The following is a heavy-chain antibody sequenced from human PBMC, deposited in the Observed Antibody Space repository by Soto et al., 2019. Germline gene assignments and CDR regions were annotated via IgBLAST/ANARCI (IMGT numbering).Heavy chain of an antibody. CDR2: ISAHNGNT. V-gene: IGHV1-18*01. J-gene: IGHJ4*02. Sequence: QVHLVQSGAEVKKPGASVKVSCQASGYDFTTYGITWVRQAPGQGLEWMGWISAHNGNTNYAQQLQGRVTVTRDTSTSTAYMELRSLRSDDTAVYYCARGRDGDYWGQGALVTVSS. CDR3: ARGRDGDY. CDR1: GYDFTTYG. D-gene: IGHD6-6*01.